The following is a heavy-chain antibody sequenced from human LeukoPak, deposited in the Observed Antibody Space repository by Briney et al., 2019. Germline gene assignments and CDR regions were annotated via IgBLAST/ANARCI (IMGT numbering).Heavy chain of an antibody. D-gene: IGHD2-15*01. V-gene: IGHV4-39*01. CDR3: ARHHCSGGSCRPNWFDP. CDR2: IYYSGST. J-gene: IGHJ5*02. Sequence: SETLSLTCTVSGGSISSSSYYWGWIRQPPGKGLEWIGSIYYSGSTYYNPSLKSRVTISVDTSKNQFSLKLSSVTAADTAVYYCARHHCSGGSCRPNWFDPWGQGTLVTVSS. CDR1: GGSISSSSYY.